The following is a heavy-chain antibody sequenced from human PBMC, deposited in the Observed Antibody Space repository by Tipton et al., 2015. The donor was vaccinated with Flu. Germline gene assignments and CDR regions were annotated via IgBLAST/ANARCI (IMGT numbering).Heavy chain of an antibody. CDR1: GGSISSSSYY. V-gene: IGHV4-39*07. D-gene: IGHD4-11*01. CDR3: ARRDYSNYVSEPKNWFDP. Sequence: TLSLTCTVSGGSISSSSYYWGWIRQSPGKGLEWIGNSYHTGNTYYNPTLKSRVTISVDRSKNQFSLKLISVTAADTAVYYCARRDYSNYVSEPKNWFDPWGQGTLVTVSS. J-gene: IGHJ5*02. CDR2: SYHTGNT.